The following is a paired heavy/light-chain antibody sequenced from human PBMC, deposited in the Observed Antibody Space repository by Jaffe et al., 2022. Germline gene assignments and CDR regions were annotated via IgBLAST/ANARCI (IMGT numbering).Light chain of an antibody. J-gene: IGKJ1*01. CDR1: QSISSW. Sequence: DIQMTQSPSTLSASVGDRVTITCRASQSISSWLAWYQQKPGKAPKLLIYKASSLESGVPSRFSGSGSGTEFTLTISSLQPDDFATYYCQQYNSYPVTFGQGTKVEIK. CDR2: KAS. V-gene: IGKV1-5*03. CDR3: QQYNSYPVT.
Heavy chain of an antibody. D-gene: IGHD3-9*01. Sequence: QVQLQESGPGLVKPSQTLSLTCTVSGGSISSGSYYWSWIRQPAGKGLEWIGRIYTSGSTNYNPSLKSRVTISVDTSKNQFSLKLSSVTAADTAVYYCARGAHILTGYSIYYYYYYMDVWGKGTTVTVSS. J-gene: IGHJ6*03. CDR1: GGSISSGSYY. V-gene: IGHV4-61*02. CDR3: ARGAHILTGYSIYYYYYYMDV. CDR2: IYTSGST.